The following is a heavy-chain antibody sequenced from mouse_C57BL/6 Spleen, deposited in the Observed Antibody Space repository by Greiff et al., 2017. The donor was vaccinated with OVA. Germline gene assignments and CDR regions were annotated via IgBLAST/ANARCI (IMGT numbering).Heavy chain of an antibody. J-gene: IGHJ1*03. Sequence: VHVKQSGAELVKPGASVKLSCTASGFNIKDYYMHWVKQRTEQGLAWIGRIDPEDGETKSAQKFQGKATITADTSSNTSYLQLSSLTSEDTAVYYCAFYDGYWGYFDVWGTGTTVTVSS. CDR2: IDPEDGET. V-gene: IGHV14-2*01. CDR1: GFNIKDYY. D-gene: IGHD2-3*01. CDR3: AFYDGYWGYFDV.